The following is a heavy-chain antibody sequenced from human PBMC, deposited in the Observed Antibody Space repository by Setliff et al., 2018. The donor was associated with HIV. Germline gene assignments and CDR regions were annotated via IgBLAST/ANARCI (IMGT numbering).Heavy chain of an antibody. CDR1: AYTFNSYY. J-gene: IGHJ4*02. D-gene: IGHD3-22*01. CDR3: AKELAASGLGYFDS. V-gene: IGHV1-46*02. CDR2: IGPSGSST. Sequence: ASVKVSCKTSAYTFNSYYMHWIRQAPGQGLEWMGLIGPSGSSTTYAQNFQGRFTISRDFSDNTLYLQMNSLRAEDTAEYCCAKELAASGLGYFDSWGRGILVTVS.